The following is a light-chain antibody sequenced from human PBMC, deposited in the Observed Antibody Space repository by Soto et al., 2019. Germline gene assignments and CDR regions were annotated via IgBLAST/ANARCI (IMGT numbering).Light chain of an antibody. CDR1: PTVSSN. CDR2: GAF. J-gene: IGKJ1*01. CDR3: QQYNNQPPWT. V-gene: IGKV3-15*01. Sequence: IVVTQSPATLSVSPGEGATLSCRASPTVSSNLAWYQQRAGQAPRLLIYGAFTRATGVPARFSGSGSGTEFTLTISSLQSEDFVVYYGQQYNNQPPWTFGQRTK.